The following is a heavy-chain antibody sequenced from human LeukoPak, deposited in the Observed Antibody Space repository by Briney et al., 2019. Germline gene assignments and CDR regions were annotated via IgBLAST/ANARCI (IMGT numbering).Heavy chain of an antibody. Sequence: GRSLRLSCAASGFTFNSYGIHWVRQAPGKGLEWVAFIWYDGSNKYYADSVKGRFTISRDNTKNTLYLQMNSLRAEDTAVYYCARARTTRGFDYWGQGTLVTVSS. D-gene: IGHD4-17*01. V-gene: IGHV3-33*01. CDR2: IWYDGSNK. CDR3: ARARTTRGFDY. CDR1: GFTFNSYG. J-gene: IGHJ4*02.